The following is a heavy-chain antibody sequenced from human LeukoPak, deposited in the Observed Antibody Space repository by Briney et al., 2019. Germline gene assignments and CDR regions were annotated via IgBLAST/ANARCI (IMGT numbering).Heavy chain of an antibody. CDR3: ARYTPKKMLNGLRTFDI. J-gene: IGHJ3*02. D-gene: IGHD5-12*01. CDR1: GFTFSDHY. Sequence: GGSLRLSCAASGFTFSDHYMDWVRQAPGKGLEWVGRIRNKANSYTTKYAASVKGRFTISRDDSKNSLYLQMNSLKTEDTAVYYCARYTPKKMLNGLRTFDIWGQGTTVTVSS. CDR2: IRNKANSYTT. V-gene: IGHV3-72*01.